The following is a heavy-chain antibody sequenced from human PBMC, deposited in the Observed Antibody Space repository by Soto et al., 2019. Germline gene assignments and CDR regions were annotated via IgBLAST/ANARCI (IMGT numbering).Heavy chain of an antibody. D-gene: IGHD3-22*01. Sequence: KPSETLSLTCAVSGGSISSGGYSWSWIRQPPGKGLEWIGYIYHSGSTYYNPSLKSRVTISVDRSKNQFSLKLSSVTAADTAVYYCASGWGDSSGYYRNYYYYGMDVWGQGTTVTVSS. CDR2: IYHSGST. CDR3: ASGWGDSSGYYRNYYYYGMDV. CDR1: GGSISSGGYS. V-gene: IGHV4-30-2*01. J-gene: IGHJ6*02.